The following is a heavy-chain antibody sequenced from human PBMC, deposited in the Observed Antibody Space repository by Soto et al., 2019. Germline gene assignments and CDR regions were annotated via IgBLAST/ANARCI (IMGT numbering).Heavy chain of an antibody. Sequence: EVQLLESGGGLVQPGGSLRLSCVAPGFSFRNFAMSWIRQAPGKGLEWISGISDTGSHIYYADSVRGRFSISRDNPKITLYLQMNSLRDNDTAVYYCAKGGSPYFNDDPFDIWGQGTMVTVSS. CDR3: AKGGSPYFNDDPFDI. D-gene: IGHD2-15*01. CDR2: ISDTGSHI. CDR1: GFSFRNFA. J-gene: IGHJ3*02. V-gene: IGHV3-23*01.